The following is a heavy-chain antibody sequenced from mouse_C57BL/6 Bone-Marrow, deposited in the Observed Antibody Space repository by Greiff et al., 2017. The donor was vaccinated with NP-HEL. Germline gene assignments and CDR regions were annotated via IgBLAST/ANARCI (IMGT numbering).Heavy chain of an antibody. CDR2: ISYDGSN. Sequence: DVKLVESGPGLVKPSQSLSLTCSVTGYSITSGYYWNWIRQFPGNKLEWMGYISYDGSNNYNPSLKNRISITRDTSKNQFFLKLNSVTTEDTATYYCARSTLAWFAYWGQGTLVTVSA. J-gene: IGHJ3*01. CDR3: ARSTLAWFAY. V-gene: IGHV3-6*01. D-gene: IGHD5-1*01. CDR1: GYSITSGYY.